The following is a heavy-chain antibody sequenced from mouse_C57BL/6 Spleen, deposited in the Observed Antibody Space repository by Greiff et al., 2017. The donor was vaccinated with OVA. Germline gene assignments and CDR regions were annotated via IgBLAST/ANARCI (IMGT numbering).Heavy chain of an antibody. CDR2: ISYDGSN. Sequence: VQLQQSGPGLVKPSQSLSLTCSVTGYSITSGYYWNWIRQFPGNKLEWLGHISYDGSNNYTPSLKNRISITRHTSNNQLFLKLNSVTTEDTATYYCARTDSKRWYFDVWGTGTTVTVSS. V-gene: IGHV3-6*01. CDR1: GYSITSGYY. J-gene: IGHJ1*03. CDR3: ARTDSKRWYFDV. D-gene: IGHD2-5*01.